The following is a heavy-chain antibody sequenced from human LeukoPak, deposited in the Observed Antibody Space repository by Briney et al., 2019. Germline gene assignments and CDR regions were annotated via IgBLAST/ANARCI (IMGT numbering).Heavy chain of an antibody. CDR1: GFTFSDYY. V-gene: IGHV3-23*01. CDR2: ISGSGGST. Sequence: GGSLRLSCAASGFTFSDYYMSWVRQAPGKGLEWVSAISGSGGSTYYADSVKGRFTISRDNSKNTLYLQMNSLRAEDTAIYYCAKFPPSIAVAVLNYWGQGTLVTVSS. J-gene: IGHJ4*02. CDR3: AKFPPSIAVAVLNY. D-gene: IGHD6-19*01.